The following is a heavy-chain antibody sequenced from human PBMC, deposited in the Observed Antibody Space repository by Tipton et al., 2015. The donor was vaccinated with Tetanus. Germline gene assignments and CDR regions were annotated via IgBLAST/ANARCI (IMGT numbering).Heavy chain of an antibody. J-gene: IGHJ4*02. V-gene: IGHV4-31*03. Sequence: TLSLTCTVSGGSISSGGYYWSWIRQHPGKGLEWIGYIYYSGSTYYNPSLKSRVTISVDTSKNQFSLKLSSVTAADTAVYYCARGAYYTSDLGYWGQGTLVTVSS. CDR1: GGSISSGGYY. CDR3: ARGAYYTSDLGY. CDR2: IYYSGST. D-gene: IGHD3-3*01.